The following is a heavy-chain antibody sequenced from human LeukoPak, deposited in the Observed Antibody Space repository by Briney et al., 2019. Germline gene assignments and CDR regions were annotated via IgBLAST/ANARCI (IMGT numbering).Heavy chain of an antibody. J-gene: IGHJ3*02. Sequence: ASVKVSCKASGYTFTSYDINWVRQATGQGLEWMGWMNPNSGNTGYAQKFQGRVTITRNTSISTAYMELSSLRSEDTAVYYCARSESPGHAFDIWGQGTMVTVSS. CDR2: MNPNSGNT. CDR1: GYTFTSYD. CDR3: ARSESPGHAFDI. D-gene: IGHD3-10*01. V-gene: IGHV1-8*03.